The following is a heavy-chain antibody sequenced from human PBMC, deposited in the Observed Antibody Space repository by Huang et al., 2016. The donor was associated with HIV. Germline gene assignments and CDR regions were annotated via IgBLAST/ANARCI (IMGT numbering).Heavy chain of an antibody. J-gene: IGHJ2*01. V-gene: IGHV4-39*01. CDR3: ARNHDFWRGRMFAISYFDV. Sequence: QMRFQESGPGLVKPSGTLSLTCNVSGGSINTGRYYWGWIRQPPGKGLECVGSRYYTGKRHYDPSIKGRPTMSAETSKNQFSLNLSSVTAADTAIYYCARNHDFWRGRMFAISYFDVWGRGTLVTVAS. D-gene: IGHD3-3*01. CDR2: RYYTGKR. CDR1: GGSINTGRYY.